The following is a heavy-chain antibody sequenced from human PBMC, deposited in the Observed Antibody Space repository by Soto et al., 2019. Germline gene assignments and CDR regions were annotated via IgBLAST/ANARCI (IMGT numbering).Heavy chain of an antibody. CDR2: INHSGST. D-gene: IGHD6-6*01. J-gene: IGHJ5*02. CDR1: GGSFSGYY. V-gene: IGHV4-34*01. Sequence: QVQLQQWGAGLLKPSETLSLTCAVYGGSFSGYYWSWIRQPPGKGLEWIGEINHSGSTNYNPSLKSRVTISVDTSKNQFSLKLSSVTAADTAVYYCARGRSIAARPIRFGVKVFDPWGQGTLVTVSS. CDR3: ARGRSIAARPIRFGVKVFDP.